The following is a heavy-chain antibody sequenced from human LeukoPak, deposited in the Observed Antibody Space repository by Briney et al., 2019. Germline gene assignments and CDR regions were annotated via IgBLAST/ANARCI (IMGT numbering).Heavy chain of an antibody. CDR2: IYYSGST. CDR3: ARAEMGGERRAYYYMDV. Sequence: PSETLSLTCTVSGGSISSGGYYWSWIRQHPGKGLEWIGYIYYSGSTYYNPSLKSRVTISVDTSKNQFSLKLSSVTAADTAVYYCARAEMGGERRAYYYMDVWGKGTTVTVSS. J-gene: IGHJ6*03. V-gene: IGHV4-31*03. CDR1: GGSISSGGYY. D-gene: IGHD2-21*01.